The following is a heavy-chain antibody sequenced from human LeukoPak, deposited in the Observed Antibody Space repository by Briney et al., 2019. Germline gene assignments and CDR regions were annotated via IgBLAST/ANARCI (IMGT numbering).Heavy chain of an antibody. D-gene: IGHD1-14*01. J-gene: IGHJ4*02. V-gene: IGHV3-30*02. CDR3: AREGEPTEIGEFDY. Sequence: PGGSLRLSCAASGFAFSTSGMHWVRQAPGKGLEWVAFIQYDDSEKYYADSVKGRCTISRDNSENTVCLQMNSLRAEDTAVYYCAREGEPTEIGEFDYWGQGTLVTVSS. CDR1: GFAFSTSG. CDR2: IQYDDSEK.